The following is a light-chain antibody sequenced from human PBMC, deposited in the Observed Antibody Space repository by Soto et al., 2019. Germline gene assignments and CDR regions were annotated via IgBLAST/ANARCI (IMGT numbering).Light chain of an antibody. J-gene: IGKJ5*01. Sequence: DIQMTQSPSSLSASVGDRVIITCRASQNINSYLNWYQQKPGKAPQLLIYAASTLQRGVPSRFSGSGSGTDFTLTITSLQPEDFATYYYQQSYDIPRTFGQGTRLDIK. CDR2: AAS. CDR3: QQSYDIPRT. V-gene: IGKV1-39*01. CDR1: QNINSY.